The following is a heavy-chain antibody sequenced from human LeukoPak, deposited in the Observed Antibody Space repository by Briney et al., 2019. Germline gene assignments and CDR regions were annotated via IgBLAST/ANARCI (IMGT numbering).Heavy chain of an antibody. D-gene: IGHD6-13*01. CDR2: INHSGST. CDR3: ARNIPIAAAGYNWFDP. J-gene: IGHJ5*02. Sequence: SETLSLTCTVSGGSISSYYWSWIRQPPGKGLEWIGEINHSGSTNYKPSLKSRVTISVDTSKNQFSLKLSSVTAADTAVCYCARNIPIAAAGYNWFDPWGQGTLVTVSS. V-gene: IGHV4-34*01. CDR1: GGSISSYY.